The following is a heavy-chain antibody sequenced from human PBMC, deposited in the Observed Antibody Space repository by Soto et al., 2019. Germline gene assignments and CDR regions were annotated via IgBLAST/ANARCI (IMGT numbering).Heavy chain of an antibody. D-gene: IGHD2-15*01. CDR2: IYYSGST. Sequence: QVQLQESGPGLVKPSETLSLTCTVSGGSISSYYWSWIRQPPGKGLEWIGYIYYSGSTNYNHSLKSRVTISVDTSKNQFSLKLSSVTAXXTAXXXCAXCDYSYYFDYWGQGTLVTVSS. CDR1: GGSISSYY. CDR3: AXCDYSYYFDY. V-gene: IGHV4-59*01. J-gene: IGHJ4*02.